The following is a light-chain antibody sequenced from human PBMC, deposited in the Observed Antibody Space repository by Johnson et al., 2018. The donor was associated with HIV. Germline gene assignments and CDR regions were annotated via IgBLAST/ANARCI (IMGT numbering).Light chain of an antibody. V-gene: IGLV1-51*01. CDR2: DND. J-gene: IGLJ1*01. Sequence: QSVLTQPPSMSAAPGQKVTISCSGSSSNIGNNYVSWYQQLPGTAPTLLIYDNDKRPSGIPDRFSGSKSGTSATLGITGLQTGDAADYYCGTWDSSLRVGVFGTGTKVTVL. CDR1: SSNIGNNY. CDR3: GTWDSSLRVGV.